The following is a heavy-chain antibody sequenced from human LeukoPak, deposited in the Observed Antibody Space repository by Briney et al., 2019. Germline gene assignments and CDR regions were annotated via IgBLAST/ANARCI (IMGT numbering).Heavy chain of an antibody. J-gene: IGHJ5*02. CDR1: GGSISSYY. D-gene: IGHD3-9*01. Sequence: SETLSLTCTVSGGSISSYYWSWIRQPPGKGLEWIGYIYYSGSTNYNPSLKSRVTISVDTSKNQFSLKLSSVTAADTAVYYCARDHRGYDILTGYYTNWFDPWGQGTLVTVSS. CDR3: ARDHRGYDILTGYYTNWFDP. V-gene: IGHV4-59*01. CDR2: IYYSGST.